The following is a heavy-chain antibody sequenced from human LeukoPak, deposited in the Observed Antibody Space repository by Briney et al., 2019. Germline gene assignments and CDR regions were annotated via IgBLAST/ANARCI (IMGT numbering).Heavy chain of an antibody. D-gene: IGHD1-26*01. CDR2: INHSGST. Sequence: SETLSLTCAVYGGSFSGYYWSWIRQPPGKGLEWIGEINHSGSTNYNPSLKSRVTISVDTSKNQFSLKLSSVTAADTAVYYCARREQVGATISPYFDYWGQGTLVTVSS. J-gene: IGHJ4*02. CDR3: ARREQVGATISPYFDY. CDR1: GGSFSGYY. V-gene: IGHV4-34*01.